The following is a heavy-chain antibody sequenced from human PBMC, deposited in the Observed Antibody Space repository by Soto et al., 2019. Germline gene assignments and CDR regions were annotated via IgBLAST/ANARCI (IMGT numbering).Heavy chain of an antibody. CDR1: GGSISSSSYY. D-gene: IGHD3-10*01. CDR3: ARQGITMVRGVLNWFDP. J-gene: IGHJ5*02. V-gene: IGHV4-39*01. CDR2: IYYSGST. Sequence: SETLSLTCTVSGGSISSSSYYWGWIRQPPGKGLEWIGSIYYSGSTYYNPSLKSRVTISVDTSKNQFSLKLSSVTAADTAVYYCARQGITMVRGVLNWFDPWGQGTLVTVSS.